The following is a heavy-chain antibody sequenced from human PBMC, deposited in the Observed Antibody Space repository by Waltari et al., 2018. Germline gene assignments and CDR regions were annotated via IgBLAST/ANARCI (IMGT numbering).Heavy chain of an antibody. V-gene: IGHV4-34*10. CDR1: GGSFSGYW. J-gene: IGHJ4*02. D-gene: IGHD3-16*01. Sequence: QVQLQESGPGLVKPSETLSLTCAVSGGSFSGYWWTWIRQPPGKGLEWIGEVTGESGSTNYNPSLKSRVTISKDASKSQFSLTVGSVTAADTAVYFCAKDGGGFTFDHWDQGVQVTVSS. CDR3: AKDGGGFTFDH. CDR2: VTGESGST.